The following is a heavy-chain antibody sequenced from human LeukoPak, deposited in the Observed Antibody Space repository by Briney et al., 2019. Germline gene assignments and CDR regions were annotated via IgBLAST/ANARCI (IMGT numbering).Heavy chain of an antibody. V-gene: IGHV3-15*01. CDR1: GFIFTNAW. CDR2: IKSKIDGCTT. J-gene: IGHJ4*02. D-gene: IGHD6-19*01. Sequence: GGSLRLSCAASGFIFTNAWMNWVRQAPGKGLEWVGRIKSKIDGCTTDYAAPVKGRFTVSRDDSKKMLYLQMNSLKTEDTGVYYCTSSSSDWGQGTLVTVSS. CDR3: TSSSSD.